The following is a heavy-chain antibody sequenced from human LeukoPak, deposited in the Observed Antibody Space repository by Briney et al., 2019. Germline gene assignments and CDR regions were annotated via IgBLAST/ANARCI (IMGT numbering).Heavy chain of an antibody. V-gene: IGHV3-7*04. J-gene: IGHJ4*02. CDR1: GFTFSSYS. Sequence: GGSLRLSCAASGFTFSSYSMNCVRQAPGKGLEWVATITLDGSDSYYVDSVKGRFTVSRDNAKNSLYLQMNSLRVEDTAVFYCTTENWYVFENWGQGSLVTVSS. D-gene: IGHD1-1*01. CDR3: TTENWYVFEN. CDR2: ITLDGSDS.